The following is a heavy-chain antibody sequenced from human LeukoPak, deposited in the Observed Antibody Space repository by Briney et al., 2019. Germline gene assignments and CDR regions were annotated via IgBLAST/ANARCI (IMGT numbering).Heavy chain of an antibody. V-gene: IGHV4-34*01. CDR2: INHSGST. CDR3: ARGRTIFGVVIIFEGSLTRTRKYYMDV. J-gene: IGHJ6*03. D-gene: IGHD3-3*01. CDR1: GGSSSGYY. Sequence: TSETLSLTCAVYGGSSSGYYWSWIRQPPGKGLEWIGEINHSGSTNYNPSLKSRVTISVDTSKNQFSLKLSSVTAADTAVYYCARGRTIFGVVIIFEGSLTRTRKYYMDVWGKGTTVTVSS.